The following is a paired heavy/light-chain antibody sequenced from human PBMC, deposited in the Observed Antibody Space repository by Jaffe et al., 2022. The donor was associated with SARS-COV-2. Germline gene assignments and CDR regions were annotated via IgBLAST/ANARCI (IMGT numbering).Heavy chain of an antibody. V-gene: IGHV1-18*01. CDR2: ISPYNGNT. Sequence: QDQLVQSGAEVKKPGASVKVSCKASGYAFTSHSISWVRQAPGQGLEWMGWISPYNGNTYNAHKFQGRVTMTTDTATSTAYMELRSLKSDDTAVYYCARESAEERYSYGVWGQGTLVTVSS. J-gene: IGHJ4*02. CDR1: GYAFTSHS. CDR3: ARESAEERYSYGV. D-gene: IGHD5-18*01.
Light chain of an antibody. CDR3: MQRIEFPSYT. CDR1: QSLLDSDDGNTY. J-gene: IGKJ2*01. V-gene: IGKV2-40*01. CDR2: TLS. Sequence: DIVMTQTPLFLPVTPGEPASISCKSSQSLLDSDDGNTYLDWYLQKPGQSPQLLIYTLSYRASGVPDRFSGSGSGTDFTLNISRVEAEDVGVYYCMQRIEFPSYTFGQGTKLEIK.